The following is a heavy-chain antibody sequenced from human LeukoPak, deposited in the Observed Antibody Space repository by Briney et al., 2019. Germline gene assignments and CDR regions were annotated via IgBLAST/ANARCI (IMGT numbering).Heavy chain of an antibody. D-gene: IGHD3-22*01. Sequence: SETPSLTCTVSGGSISSYYWSWIRQPPGKGLEWIGYIYYSGSTNYNPSLKSRVTISVDTSKNQFSLKLSSVTAADTAVYYCARAGYYYDSSGYNYDAFDIWGQGTMVTVSS. CDR2: IYYSGST. V-gene: IGHV4-59*01. J-gene: IGHJ3*02. CDR3: ARAGYYYDSSGYNYDAFDI. CDR1: GGSISSYY.